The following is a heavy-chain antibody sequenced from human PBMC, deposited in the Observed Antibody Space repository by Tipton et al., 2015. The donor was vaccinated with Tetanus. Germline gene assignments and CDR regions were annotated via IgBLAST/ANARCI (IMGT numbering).Heavy chain of an antibody. CDR1: GGPISSSSYY. CDR2: IHYSGSS. V-gene: IGHV4-39*01. CDR3: ARGGGTKWELLPIDY. D-gene: IGHD1-26*01. Sequence: LRLSCTVSGGPISSSSYYWGWIRQPPGKGLEWIGSIHYSGSSYYNPSLKSRVTISVDTSKNQFSLKLSSVTAADTAVYYCARGGGTKWELLPIDYWGQGTLVTVSS. J-gene: IGHJ4*02.